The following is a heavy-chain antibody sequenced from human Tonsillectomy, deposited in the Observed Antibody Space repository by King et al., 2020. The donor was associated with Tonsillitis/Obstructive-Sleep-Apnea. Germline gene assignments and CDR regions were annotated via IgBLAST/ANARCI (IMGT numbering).Heavy chain of an antibody. J-gene: IGHJ5*02. CDR1: GFIFSTYT. Sequence: VQLVESGGGVVQPGRSLRLSCAASGFIFSTYTMHWVRQAPGKGLEWVAVISFDGSDKFYADSAKGRFTISRDNSKNTLYLQMNSLRAEDTAVYYCARVYRPMFTFGGVISPWGQGTLVTVSS. CDR3: ARVYRPMFTFGGVISP. V-gene: IGHV3-30*04. CDR2: ISFDGSDK. D-gene: IGHD3-16*02.